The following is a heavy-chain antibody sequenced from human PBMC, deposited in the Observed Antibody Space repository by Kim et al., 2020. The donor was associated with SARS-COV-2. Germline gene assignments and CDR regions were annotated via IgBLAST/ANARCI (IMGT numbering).Heavy chain of an antibody. J-gene: IGHJ3*02. D-gene: IGHD2-8*01. CDR2: IGVRGADR. Sequence: GGSLRLSCAASRFILTNDGMRWFLQGPVVRRYWVCGIGVRGADRLYGDYVKVRFTTSRDSVRNSLFLQMDGLTDEDTAVYYCVRCNGVNTCRLPVGAFDIWGESTTVLVSP. CDR1: RFILTNDG. CDR3: VRCNGVNTCRLPVGAFDI. V-gene: IGHV3-21*06.